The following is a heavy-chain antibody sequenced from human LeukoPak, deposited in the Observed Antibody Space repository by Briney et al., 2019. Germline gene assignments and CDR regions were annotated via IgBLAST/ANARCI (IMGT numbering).Heavy chain of an antibody. CDR2: ISAYNGNT. Sequence: GASVKVSFKASGSTFTSYGISWVRQAPGQGLEWMGWISAYNGNTNYAQKLQGRVTMTTDTSTSTAYMELRSLRSDDTAVYYCARDKTPAPDYYYYYGMDVWGQGTTVTVSS. CDR1: GSTFTSYG. V-gene: IGHV1-18*01. CDR3: ARDKTPAPDYYYYYGMDV. J-gene: IGHJ6*02.